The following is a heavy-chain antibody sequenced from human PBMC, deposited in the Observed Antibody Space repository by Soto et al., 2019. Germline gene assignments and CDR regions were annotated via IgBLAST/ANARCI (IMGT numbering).Heavy chain of an antibody. CDR2: ISGSGGST. J-gene: IGHJ4*02. D-gene: IGHD6-6*01. V-gene: IGHV3-23*01. CDR3: AKLARRTIIAARPDY. Sequence: CGSMRLCCAASGFTFSSYAMSWVRQTPGKGLEWVSAISGSGGSTYYADSVKGRFTISRDNSKNTLYLQMNSLRAEDTAVYYCAKLARRTIIAARPDYWGQGTLVTVSS. CDR1: GFTFSSYA.